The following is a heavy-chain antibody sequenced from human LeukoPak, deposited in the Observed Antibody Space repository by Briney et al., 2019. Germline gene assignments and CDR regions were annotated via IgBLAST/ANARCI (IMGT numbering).Heavy chain of an antibody. CDR1: GGSVSSGSYY. CDR2: IFYSGST. Sequence: SETLSLTCTVSGGSVSSGSYYWNWIRQPPGKGLEWIGYIFYSGSTNYNPSLKSRVTISVDTSKNQFSLKLSSVTAADTAVYYCARGQYYDFWSGYYPFDYWGQGTLVTVSS. J-gene: IGHJ4*02. V-gene: IGHV4-61*01. D-gene: IGHD3-3*01. CDR3: ARGQYYDFWSGYYPFDY.